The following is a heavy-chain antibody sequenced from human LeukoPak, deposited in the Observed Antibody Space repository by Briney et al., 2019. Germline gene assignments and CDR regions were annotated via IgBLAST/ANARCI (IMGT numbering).Heavy chain of an antibody. Sequence: ASVKVSCKASGYTFTSYDINWVRQATGQGLEWMGWMNPNSGNTGYAQKFQGRVTMTRNTSISTAYMELSSLRSEDTAVYYCASDGGASGSYHPWRQGTLLTVSS. CDR3: ASDGGASGSYHP. D-gene: IGHD3-10*01. J-gene: IGHJ5*02. CDR2: MNPNSGNT. V-gene: IGHV1-8*01. CDR1: GYTFTSYD.